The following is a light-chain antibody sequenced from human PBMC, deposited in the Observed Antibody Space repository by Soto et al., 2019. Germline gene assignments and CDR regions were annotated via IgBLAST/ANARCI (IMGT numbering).Light chain of an antibody. CDR2: GAS. V-gene: IGKV3-15*01. Sequence: EIVMTQSPATLSVSPGERATLSCRASQSFSSSYLAWYQQKPGQAPRLLIYGASTRATGTPARFSGSGSGTEFPLTISSLQSEDFAVYYCQQYNNGWTFGQGTKVEIK. J-gene: IGKJ1*01. CDR1: QSFSSSY. CDR3: QQYNNGWT.